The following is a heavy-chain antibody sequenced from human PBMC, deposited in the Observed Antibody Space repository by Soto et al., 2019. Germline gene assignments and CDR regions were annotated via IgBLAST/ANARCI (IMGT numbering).Heavy chain of an antibody. V-gene: IGHV3-15*07. CDR2: IKSKTDGGTT. D-gene: IGHD3-22*01. CDR1: GFTLSNAW. J-gene: IGHJ4*01. Sequence: GGSLRLSCAASGFTLSNAWINWVRQAPGKGLERVGRIKSKTDGGTTDYAEPVKGRFAISRDDSNNMVYLQMNSLKFEDTAVYYCTTDSYSTIIIVRFDYWGHGTLVTVSS. CDR3: TTDSYSTIIIVRFDY.